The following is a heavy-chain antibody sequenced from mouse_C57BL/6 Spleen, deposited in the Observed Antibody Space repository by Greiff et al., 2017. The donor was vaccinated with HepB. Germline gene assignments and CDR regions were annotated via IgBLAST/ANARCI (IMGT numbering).Heavy chain of an antibody. V-gene: IGHV1-55*01. CDR1: GYTFTSYW. CDR2: IYPGSGST. CDR3: ARRGDYYGSAMDY. D-gene: IGHD1-1*01. Sequence: QVQLQQPGAELVKPGASVKMSCKASGYTFTSYWITWVKQRPGQGLEWIGDIYPGSGSTNYNEKFKSKATMTVDTSSSTAYMQLSSLTSEDSAVYYCARRGDYYGSAMDYWGQGTSVTVSS. J-gene: IGHJ4*01.